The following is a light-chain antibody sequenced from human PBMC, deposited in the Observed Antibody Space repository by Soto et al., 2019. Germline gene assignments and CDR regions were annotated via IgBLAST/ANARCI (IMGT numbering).Light chain of an antibody. J-gene: IGLJ3*02. CDR3: AAWDDTLNGWV. CDR2: SNN. V-gene: IGLV1-44*01. Sequence: QSVLTQPPSASGTPGQRVTISCSGSSSNIGSKTVNWYQQLPGTAPKVLIYSNNQRPSGVPDRFSGSKSGTSGSLAISGLQSEDEADYYCAAWDDTLNGWVFGGGTQLTVL. CDR1: SSNIGSKT.